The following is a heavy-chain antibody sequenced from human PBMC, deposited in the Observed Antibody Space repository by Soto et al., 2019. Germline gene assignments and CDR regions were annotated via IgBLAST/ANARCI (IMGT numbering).Heavy chain of an antibody. CDR1: GFTFSSYG. Sequence: GGSLRLSCAASGFTFSSYGMHWVRQAPGKGLEWVAVISYDGSNKYYADSVKGRFTISRDNSKNTLYLQINSLRAEDTAVYYCAKDGRDSQLPHDYWGQGTLVTVSS. CDR2: ISYDGSNK. D-gene: IGHD2-2*01. CDR3: AKDGRDSQLPHDY. J-gene: IGHJ4*02. V-gene: IGHV3-30*18.